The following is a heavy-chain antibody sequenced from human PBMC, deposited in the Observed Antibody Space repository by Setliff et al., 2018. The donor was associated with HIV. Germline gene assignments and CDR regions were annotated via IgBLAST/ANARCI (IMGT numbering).Heavy chain of an antibody. Sequence: PGGSLRLSCAASGFTFRNAWMSWVRQAPGKGMEWVGRVKSKSDGGAVHYAAPVKGRFTIPRDDSQDTLYLEMNSLTNEDTAMYYCTTYSSVYYHSDCWGQGTLVTVSS. V-gene: IGHV3-15*06. CDR3: TTYSSVYYHSDC. J-gene: IGHJ4*02. CDR2: VKSKSDGGAV. CDR1: GFTFRNAW. D-gene: IGHD3-22*01.